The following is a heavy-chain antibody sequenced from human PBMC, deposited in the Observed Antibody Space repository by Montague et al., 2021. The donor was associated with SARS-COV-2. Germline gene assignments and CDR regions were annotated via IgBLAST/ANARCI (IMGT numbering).Heavy chain of an antibody. CDR2: ISGDNGDT. J-gene: IGHJ4*02. Sequence: SVKVSCEASGYSVTSHSINWVRQAPGQGFEWMGWISGDNGDTYYAQKFQGRVTMTTDTPTNTVYMELRSLTSDDTAVYFCARDVFYWGQGTLVRVSS. CDR3: ARDVFY. CDR1: GYSVTSHS. V-gene: IGHV1-18*01. D-gene: IGHD5/OR15-5a*01.